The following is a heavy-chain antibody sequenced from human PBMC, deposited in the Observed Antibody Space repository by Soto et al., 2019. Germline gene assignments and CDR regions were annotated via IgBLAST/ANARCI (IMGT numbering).Heavy chain of an antibody. CDR2: ISGSGGGT. CDR1: GFTFSSNS. D-gene: IGHD5-18*01. Sequence: GGSLRLSCVASGFTFSSNSMSWVRQAPGKGLEWLSAISGSGGGTYYADSVKGRFTISRDNSKNTLFLQMSSLSAEDTAVYYCAKWGYTLGYNYYGLDVWGQGTTVTVSS. J-gene: IGHJ6*02. V-gene: IGHV3-23*01. CDR3: AKWGYTLGYNYYGLDV.